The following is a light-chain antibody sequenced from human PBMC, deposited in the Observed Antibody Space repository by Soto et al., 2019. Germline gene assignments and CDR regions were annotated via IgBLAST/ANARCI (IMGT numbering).Light chain of an antibody. CDR3: SSYTSSSTLGV. CDR1: SRDVGGYNY. Sequence: QSVLTQPASVSGSPGQSITISCTGTSRDVGGYNYVSWYQQHPGKAPKLMIYDVSNRPSGVSNRFSGSKSGNTASLTISGLQAEDEADYYCSSYTSSSTLGVFGNGTKVTVL. CDR2: DVS. V-gene: IGLV2-14*01. J-gene: IGLJ1*01.